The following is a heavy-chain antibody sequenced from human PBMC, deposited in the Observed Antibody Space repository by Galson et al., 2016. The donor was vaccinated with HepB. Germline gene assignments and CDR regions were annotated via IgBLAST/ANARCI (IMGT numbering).Heavy chain of an antibody. D-gene: IGHD5-18*01. V-gene: IGHV1-3*01. CDR3: AKSVGIQLWLDHAFDI. J-gene: IGHJ3*02. Sequence: SVKVSCKASGYTFTTYAMYWVRQAPGQRLEWMGWINAANGDTKYSQKLQGRGTITWDTSANTAYMELSSLRAEDTAVYYCAKSVGIQLWLDHAFDIWGQGTMVTVSS. CDR1: GYTFTTYA. CDR2: INAANGDT.